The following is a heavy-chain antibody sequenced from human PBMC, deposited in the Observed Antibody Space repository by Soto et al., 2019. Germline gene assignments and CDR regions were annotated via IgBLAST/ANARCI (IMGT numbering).Heavy chain of an antibody. CDR1: GGTFSSYA. J-gene: IGHJ4*02. CDR2: IIPIFGTA. Sequence: SVKVSWKASGGTFSSYAISWVRQAPGQGLEWMGGIIPIFGTANYAQKFQVRVTITAXXXXSXXXMXLSSLRSEDTAVYYCAREGGSYGNWGQGTLVTVS. CDR3: AREGGSYGN. V-gene: IGHV1-69*13. D-gene: IGHD1-26*01.